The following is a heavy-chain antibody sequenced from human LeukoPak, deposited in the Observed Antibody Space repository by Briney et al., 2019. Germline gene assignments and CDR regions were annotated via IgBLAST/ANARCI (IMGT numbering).Heavy chain of an antibody. CDR3: ARFTARAREIDY. CDR2: IYYTGDN. D-gene: IGHD6-6*01. V-gene: IGHV4-59*08. Sequence: PSETLSLTCSVSGASISDSYWTWIRQPPGETLEWIGYIYYTGDNDYNPSLKSRVTMSVDTSKSHLSLKLTSVTAADTAVYYCARFTARAREIDYWGQGILVTVSS. J-gene: IGHJ4*02. CDR1: GASISDSY.